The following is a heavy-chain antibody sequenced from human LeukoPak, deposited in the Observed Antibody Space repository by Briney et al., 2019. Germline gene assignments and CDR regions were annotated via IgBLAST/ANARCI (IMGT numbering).Heavy chain of an antibody. CDR3: ARNILFAFDI. V-gene: IGHV3-53*01. Sequence: PGGSLRLSCAASGLTVSSSYMSWVRQAPGKGLEWVSIIYNDGSTYYADSMKGRFTISRDNSKNTLYLQVGSLRAEDTAMYYCARNILFAFDIWGQGTMVTVSS. CDR1: GLTVSSSY. J-gene: IGHJ3*02. CDR2: IYNDGST.